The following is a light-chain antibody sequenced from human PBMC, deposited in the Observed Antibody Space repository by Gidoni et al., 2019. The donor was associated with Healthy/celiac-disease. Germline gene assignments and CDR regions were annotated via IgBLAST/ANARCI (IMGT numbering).Light chain of an antibody. CDR1: QSVSSSY. J-gene: IGKJ1*01. V-gene: IGKV3-20*01. CDR2: GAS. Sequence: IVLTQSPGTLSLSPGERATLSCRASQSVSSSYLAWYQQKPGQAPRLLIYGASSRATGIPDRFSGSGSGTDVTLTISRLEPEDFAVYYCQQYGKTFGQGTKVEIK. CDR3: QQYGKT.